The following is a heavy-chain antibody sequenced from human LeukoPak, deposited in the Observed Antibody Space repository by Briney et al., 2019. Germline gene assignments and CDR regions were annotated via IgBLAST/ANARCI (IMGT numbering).Heavy chain of an antibody. D-gene: IGHD2-8*01. Sequence: PGGSLRLSCAASGFTFSSYAMSWDRQPPGQGMGSDSGIGDIGGGTYYADSVKGRFTISRDNSKNTLYLQMNSLRADDTAVYYCAKDTSIGRYCTNGVCSPFDYWGQGTLVTVSS. V-gene: IGHV3-23*01. CDR1: GFTFSSYA. CDR2: IGDIGGGT. J-gene: IGHJ4*02. CDR3: AKDTSIGRYCTNGVCSPFDY.